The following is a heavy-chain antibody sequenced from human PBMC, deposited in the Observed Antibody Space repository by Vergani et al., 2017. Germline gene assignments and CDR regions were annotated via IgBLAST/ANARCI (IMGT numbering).Heavy chain of an antibody. CDR1: GGSISSYY. CDR2: IYYSGST. J-gene: IGHJ4*02. Sequence: QVQLQESGPGLVKPSETLALTCTVSGGSISSYYWSWIRQPPGKGLEWIGYIYYSGSTNYNPSLKSRVTISVDTSKNQFSLKLSSVTAADTAVSYCARDSPTIFFDYWGQGTLVTVSS. CDR3: ARDSPTIFFDY. D-gene: IGHD3-3*01. V-gene: IGHV4-59*01.